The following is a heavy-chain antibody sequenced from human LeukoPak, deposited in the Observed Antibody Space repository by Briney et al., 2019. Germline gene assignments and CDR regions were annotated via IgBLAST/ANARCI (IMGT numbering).Heavy chain of an antibody. CDR1: GFTFSSYS. CDR2: ISSSSSTI. D-gene: IGHD6-6*01. CDR3: AVLGSSSSGIPNV. V-gene: IGHV3-48*01. J-gene: IGHJ6*04. Sequence: PGGSLRLSCAASGFTFSSYSMNWVRQAPGKGLEWVSYISSSSSTIYYADSVKGRFTISRDNAKNSLYLQMNSLRAEDTAVYYCAVLGSSSSGIPNVWGKGTTVTVSS.